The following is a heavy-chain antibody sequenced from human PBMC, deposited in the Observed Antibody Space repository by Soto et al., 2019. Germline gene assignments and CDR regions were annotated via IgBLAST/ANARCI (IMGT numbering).Heavy chain of an antibody. CDR1: GFTFSSYA. J-gene: IGHJ4*02. CDR3: AKDVSRGYSGYDYTPGFDY. D-gene: IGHD5-12*01. V-gene: IGHV3-23*01. Sequence: GGSLRLSCAASGFTFSSYAMSWVRQAPGKGLEWVSAISGSGGSTYYADTVKGRFTISRDNSKNTLYLQMNCLRAEDTAAYYCAKDVSRGYSGYDYTPGFDYWGQGPLVTVSS. CDR2: ISGSGGST.